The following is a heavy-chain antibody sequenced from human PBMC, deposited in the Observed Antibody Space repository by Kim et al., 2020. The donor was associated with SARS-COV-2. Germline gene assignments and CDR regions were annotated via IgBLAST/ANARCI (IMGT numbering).Heavy chain of an antibody. V-gene: IGHV1-18*01. CDR1: GYTFTSYG. CDR2: ISAYNGNT. J-gene: IGHJ4*02. CDR3: ARDPGRSRSTGGTGGDY. Sequence: ASVKVSCKASGYTFTSYGISWVRQAPGQGLEWMGWISAYNGNTNYAQKLQGRVTMTTDTSTSTAYMELRSLRSDDTAVYYCARDPGRSRSTGGTGGDYWGQGNLVTVSS. D-gene: IGHD2-8*02.